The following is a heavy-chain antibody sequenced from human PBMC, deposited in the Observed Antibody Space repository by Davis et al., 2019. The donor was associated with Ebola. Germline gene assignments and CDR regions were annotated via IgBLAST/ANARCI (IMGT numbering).Heavy chain of an antibody. V-gene: IGHV3-30*18. CDR2: ISYDGSNK. CDR1: GFTFSSYA. J-gene: IGHJ4*02. D-gene: IGHD3-22*01. CDR3: AKDGDSSGYYYEVYFDY. Sequence: GGSLRLSCAASGFTFSSYAMSWVRQAPGKGLEWVAVISYDGSNKYYADSVKGRFTISRDNSKNTLYLQMNSLRAEDTAVYYCAKDGDSSGYYYEVYFDYWGQGTLVTVSS.